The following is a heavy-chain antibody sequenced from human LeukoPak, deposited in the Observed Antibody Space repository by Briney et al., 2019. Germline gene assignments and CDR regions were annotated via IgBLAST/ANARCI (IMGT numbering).Heavy chain of an antibody. D-gene: IGHD6-19*01. CDR3: ARVSGWYFSNRAFDI. CDR1: GFTFTTYW. V-gene: IGHV3-7*01. CDR2: IKQDGSEK. J-gene: IGHJ3*02. Sequence: PGGSLRLSCAASGFTFTTYWMTWVRQAPGKGLEWVANIKQDGSEKYYVDSAKGRFTISRDNAKNSLYLQMNSLRAEDTAVYYCARVSGWYFSNRAFDIWGQGTMVTVSS.